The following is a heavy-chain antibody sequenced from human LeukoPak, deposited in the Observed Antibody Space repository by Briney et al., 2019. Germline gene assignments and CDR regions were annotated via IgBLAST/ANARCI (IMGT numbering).Heavy chain of an antibody. J-gene: IGHJ6*03. V-gene: IGHV4-34*01. CDR3: ARGVVSGRFGDYYYYMDV. CDR2: VNGRGST. CDR1: GGSYSGHY. Sequence: SETLSLTCAVYGGSYSGHYWTWIRQPPGKGLQWIWEVNGRGSTNYNPSLKSRLTISEDKSKKQSSLRLPSVTAADTAVYYCARGVVSGRFGDYYYYMDVWGKGTTVTVSS. D-gene: IGHD3-16*01.